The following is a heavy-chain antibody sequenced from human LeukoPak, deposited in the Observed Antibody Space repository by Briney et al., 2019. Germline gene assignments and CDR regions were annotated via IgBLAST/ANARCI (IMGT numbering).Heavy chain of an antibody. CDR2: ISGSGGST. D-gene: IGHD4-17*01. CDR1: GFTFSSYA. CDR3: AGPDYGVQSFDY. V-gene: IGHV3-23*01. Sequence: PGGSLRLSCAAPGFTFSSYAMSWVRQAPGKGLEWVSAISGSGGSTYYADSVKGRFTISRDNSKNTLYLQMNSLRAEDTAVYYCAGPDYGVQSFDYWGQGTLVTVSS. J-gene: IGHJ4*02.